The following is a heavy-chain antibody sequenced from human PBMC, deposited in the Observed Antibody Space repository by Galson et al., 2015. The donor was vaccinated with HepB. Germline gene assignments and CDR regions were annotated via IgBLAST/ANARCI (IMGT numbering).Heavy chain of an antibody. Sequence: SLRLSCAASGFTVSSNYMSWVRQAPGKGLKWVSVIYSGGSTYYADSVKGRFTVSRDNPKSTLYLQMNSLRAEDTAVYYCARGRDVFDIWGQGTMVTVSS. V-gene: IGHV3-66*01. CDR3: ARGRDVFDI. J-gene: IGHJ3*02. CDR1: GFTVSSNY. CDR2: IYSGGST.